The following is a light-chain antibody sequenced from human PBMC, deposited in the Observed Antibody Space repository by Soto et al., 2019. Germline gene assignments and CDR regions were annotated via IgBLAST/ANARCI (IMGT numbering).Light chain of an antibody. V-gene: IGLV2-14*01. Sequence: QSALTQPASVSGSPGQSITISCTGTSSDVGGHNYVSWYQRHPGKAPKLMIYEVTNRPSGVSTRFSGSKSGSTASLTISGLQAEDEADYFCSSYTGSSTPVIFGGGTQLTVL. CDR2: EVT. CDR3: SSYTGSSTPVI. CDR1: SSDVGGHNY. J-gene: IGLJ2*01.